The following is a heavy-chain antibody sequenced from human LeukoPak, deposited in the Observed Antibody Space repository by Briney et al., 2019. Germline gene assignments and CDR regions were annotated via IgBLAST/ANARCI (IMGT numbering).Heavy chain of an antibody. Sequence: GGSLRLSCAASGFTFSSYAMSWVRQAPGKGLEWVSAISGSGGSTYYADSVKGRFTIPRDNSKNTLYLQMNSLRAEDTAVYYCAKDVSGGCSSTSCYFDYWGQGTLVTVSS. V-gene: IGHV3-23*01. CDR2: ISGSGGST. J-gene: IGHJ4*02. D-gene: IGHD2-2*01. CDR1: GFTFSSYA. CDR3: AKDVSGGCSSTSCYFDY.